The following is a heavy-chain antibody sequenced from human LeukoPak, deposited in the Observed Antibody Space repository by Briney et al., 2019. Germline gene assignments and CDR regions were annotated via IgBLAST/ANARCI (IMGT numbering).Heavy chain of an antibody. V-gene: IGHV1-18*01. CDR2: ISAYNGNT. CDR1: GYTFTSYG. Sequence: ASVKVSCKASGYTFTSYGISWVRQAPGQGLERMGWISAYNGNTNYAQKLQGRVTMTTDTSTSTAYMELRSLRSDDTAVYYCAREQKNYYDSSGYYPDYWGQGTLVTVSS. CDR3: AREQKNYYDSSGYYPDY. D-gene: IGHD3-22*01. J-gene: IGHJ4*02.